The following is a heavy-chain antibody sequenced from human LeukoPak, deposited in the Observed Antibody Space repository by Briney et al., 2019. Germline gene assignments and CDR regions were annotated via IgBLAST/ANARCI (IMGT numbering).Heavy chain of an antibody. Sequence: PGGSLRLSCAASGLTFSSYGMHWVRKAPGKGLERVAVISYDGSNKYYADSVKGRFTISRDNSKNTLYLQMNSLRAEDTAVYYCAITGYGGNSFPVDYWGQGTLVTVSS. V-gene: IGHV3-30*03. D-gene: IGHD4-23*01. J-gene: IGHJ4*02. CDR3: AITGYGGNSFPVDY. CDR1: GLTFSSYG. CDR2: ISYDGSNK.